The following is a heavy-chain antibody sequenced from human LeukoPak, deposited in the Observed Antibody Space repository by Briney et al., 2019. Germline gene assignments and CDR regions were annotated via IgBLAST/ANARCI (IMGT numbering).Heavy chain of an antibody. CDR3: VRHRSPYNWIDP. CDR2: IYYSGST. CDR1: GGSISSGDYY. V-gene: IGHV4-30-4*01. D-gene: IGHD3-10*01. J-gene: IGHJ5*02. Sequence: SQTLSLTCTVSGGSISSGDYYWSWIRQPPGKGLEWIGYIYYSGSTYYNPSLKSRVTISEDTSKNQFSLKLNSVTAADTAVYFCVRHRSPYNWIDPWGQGTLVTVSS.